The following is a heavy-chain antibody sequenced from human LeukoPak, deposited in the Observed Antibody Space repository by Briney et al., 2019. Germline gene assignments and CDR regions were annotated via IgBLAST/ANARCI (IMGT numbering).Heavy chain of an antibody. CDR3: ARETYYDFWSGYYYYYYYMDV. D-gene: IGHD3-3*01. V-gene: IGHV4-59*12. CDR1: GGSISSYY. J-gene: IGHJ6*03. Sequence: SETLSLTCTVSGGSISSYYWSWIRQPTGKGLEWIGYIYYSGSTNYNPSLKSRVTISVDTSKNQFSLKLSSVTAADTAVYYCARETYYDFWSGYYYYYYYMDVWGKGTTVTVSS. CDR2: IYYSGST.